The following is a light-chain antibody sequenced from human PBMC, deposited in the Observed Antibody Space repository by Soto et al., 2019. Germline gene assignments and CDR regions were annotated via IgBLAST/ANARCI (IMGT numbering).Light chain of an antibody. CDR3: QQYNNWPIT. V-gene: IGKV3-15*01. J-gene: IGKJ5*01. Sequence: EIVMTQSPATLSVSPGERATLSCRASQSVSSNLAWYQQKAGQAPRILIYCASTRATGIPARFSGSGSGTEFTLTISSLESEDFAVYYCQQYNNWPITFGQGTRLEIK. CDR2: CAS. CDR1: QSVSSN.